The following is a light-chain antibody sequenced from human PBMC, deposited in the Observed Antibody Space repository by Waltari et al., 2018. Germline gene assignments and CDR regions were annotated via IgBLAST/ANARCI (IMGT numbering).Light chain of an antibody. CDR2: AAS. V-gene: IGKV1-9*01. Sequence: DIQLTQSPSFLSASVGDRVTITCRASQGISSYLTWFQQKPGKAPKLLIYAASTLQSGVPSRFSGSGSGTEFTLTISRLEPEDFAVYYCQQYDNSLLTFGGGTKVEIK. J-gene: IGKJ4*01. CDR3: QQYDNSLLT. CDR1: QGISSY.